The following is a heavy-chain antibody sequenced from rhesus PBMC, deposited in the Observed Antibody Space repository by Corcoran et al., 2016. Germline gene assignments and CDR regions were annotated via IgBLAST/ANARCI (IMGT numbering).Heavy chain of an antibody. CDR3: ARGEYSNYVHYGLDS. CDR2: IYGDNPNP. CDR1: GGSLSGYYY. D-gene: IGHD4-23*01. V-gene: IGHV4-73*01. Sequence: QVQLQQWGEGLVKPSETLSLTCAVYGGSLSGYYYWSWIRQPPGKGLEWIGYIYGDNPNPNYNPSLKNRFTISKDTSKNQFSLKLSSVTAADTAVYYCARGEYSNYVHYGLDSWGQGVVVTVSS. J-gene: IGHJ6*01.